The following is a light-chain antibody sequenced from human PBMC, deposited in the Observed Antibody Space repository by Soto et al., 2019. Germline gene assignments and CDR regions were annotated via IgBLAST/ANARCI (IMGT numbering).Light chain of an antibody. CDR3: QQYGSSPYT. V-gene: IGKV3-20*01. CDR2: GAS. J-gene: IGKJ2*01. CDR1: KSVSSSF. Sequence: EIVLTQSPGTLSLSPGERGTLSCRASKSVSSSFLAWYQQKAGQAPRLLIYGASSRATGIPDRFSGSGSGTDFTLIINRLEPEDFALYYCQQYGSSPYTFGQGTTLEIK.